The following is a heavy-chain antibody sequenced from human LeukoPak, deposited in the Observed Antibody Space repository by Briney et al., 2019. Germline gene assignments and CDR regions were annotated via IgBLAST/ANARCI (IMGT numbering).Heavy chain of an antibody. D-gene: IGHD2-2*01. CDR3: ARPEPDCSSTSCYMDV. CDR2: INPNSGGT. CDR1: GCTFTGYY. J-gene: IGHJ6*02. V-gene: IGHV1-2*02. Sequence: GASVKVSCKASGCTFTGYYMHWVRQAPGQGLEWMGWINPNSGGTNYAQKFQGRVTMTRDTSISTAYMELSRLRSDDTAVYYCARPEPDCSSTSCYMDVWGQGTTVTVSS.